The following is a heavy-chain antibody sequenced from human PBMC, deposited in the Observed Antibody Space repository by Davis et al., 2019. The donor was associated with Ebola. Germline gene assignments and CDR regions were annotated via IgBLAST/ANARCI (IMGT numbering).Heavy chain of an antibody. CDR1: GFTFNNDA. J-gene: IGHJ6*04. V-gene: IGHV3-23*01. D-gene: IGHD3-3*01. CDR2: ISGRDGRT. CDR3: AKGSVTIFGVAPDYYGMDV. Sequence: GGSLRLSCAASGFTFNNDAMSWVRQAPGKGLEWVSGISGRDGRTFYVDSVKGRLTISRDNSKNTVYLEMNSLRAEDTAVYYCAKGSVTIFGVAPDYYGMDVWGKGTTVTVSS.